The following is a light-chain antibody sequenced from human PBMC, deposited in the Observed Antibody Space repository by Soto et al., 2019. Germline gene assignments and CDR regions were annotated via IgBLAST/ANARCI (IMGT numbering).Light chain of an antibody. CDR1: QTINSR. CDR3: QHYKMYSPWT. CDR2: YVS. Sequence: DIQLTQSPSTLSASAGDRVTITCRASQTINSRLAWYQQKPGKAPKLLIYYVSNLESGVPSRFSGSGSGTEFTLTISSLQPDDFATYYCQHYKMYSPWTVGQGTKVEIK. V-gene: IGKV1-5*01. J-gene: IGKJ1*01.